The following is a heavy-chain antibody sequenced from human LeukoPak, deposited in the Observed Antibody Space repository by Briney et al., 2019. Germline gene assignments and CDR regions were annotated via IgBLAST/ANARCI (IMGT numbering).Heavy chain of an antibody. V-gene: IGHV3-30*04. CDR1: GFTFSSYA. J-gene: IGHJ5*02. Sequence: GGSLRLSCAASGFTFSSYAMHWVRQAPGKGLEWAAVISYDGSNKYYADSVKGRFTISRDNSKNTLYLQMNNLRAEDTAVYYCARDHGIRYPESWFDPWGQGTLVTVSS. CDR2: ISYDGSNK. D-gene: IGHD3-9*01. CDR3: ARDHGIRYPESWFDP.